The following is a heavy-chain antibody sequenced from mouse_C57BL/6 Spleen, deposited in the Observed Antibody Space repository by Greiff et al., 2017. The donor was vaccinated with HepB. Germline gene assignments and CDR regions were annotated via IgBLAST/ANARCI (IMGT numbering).Heavy chain of an antibody. CDR1: GYAFSSSW. Sequence: VQGVESGPELVKPGASVKISCKASGYAFSSSWMNWVKQRPGKGLEWIGRIYPGDGDTNYNGKFKGKATLTADKSSSTAYMQLSSLTSEDSAVYFCARLDGYYYAMDYWGQGTSVTVSS. CDR3: ARLDGYYYAMDY. J-gene: IGHJ4*01. D-gene: IGHD2-3*01. V-gene: IGHV1-82*01. CDR2: IYPGDGDT.